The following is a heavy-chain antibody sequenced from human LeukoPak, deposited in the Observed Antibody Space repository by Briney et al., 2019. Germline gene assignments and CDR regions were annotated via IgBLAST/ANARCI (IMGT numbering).Heavy chain of an antibody. V-gene: IGHV3-48*01. Sequence: GGSLRLSCAASGFTFSYNAMNWVRQAPGKGLEWVSDISGSSAKIDYGDAVKGRFTVSRDNAKNSLYLQMNSLRPEDTAVYFCARDQSRGQQFVYHFDSWGQGTLVTVSS. CDR1: GFTFSYNA. CDR2: ISGSSAKI. D-gene: IGHD1-1*01. J-gene: IGHJ4*02. CDR3: ARDQSRGQQFVYHFDS.